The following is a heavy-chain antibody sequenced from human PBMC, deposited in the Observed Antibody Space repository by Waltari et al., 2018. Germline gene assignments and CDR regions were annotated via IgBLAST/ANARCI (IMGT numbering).Heavy chain of an antibody. D-gene: IGHD3-10*01. J-gene: IGHJ4*02. Sequence: QVQLQESGPGLVKPSQTLSLTCTVSGGSISTGGYSWTLIRQHPGKRLEWIVDISYSGTTTNVPSLQGRVTIVVAMANKAFSLRVSVVTAGDTAVYYCARSPIYYWSGIYYSPPQYYLDYWGQGALVTVSS. CDR1: GGSISTGGYS. V-gene: IGHV4-31*03. CDR2: ISYSGTT. CDR3: ARSPIYYWSGIYYSPPQYYLDY.